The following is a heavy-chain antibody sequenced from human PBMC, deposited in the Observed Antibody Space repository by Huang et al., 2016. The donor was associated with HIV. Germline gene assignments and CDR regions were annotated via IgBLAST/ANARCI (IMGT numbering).Heavy chain of an antibody. D-gene: IGHD3-10*01. V-gene: IGHV3-30*18. J-gene: IGHJ4*02. Sequence: QVQLVESGGSVVQPGKSLRLSCETSGFTFSSYGMHWVRQAPGRGCDWVALISYDGNTKYYIDSVKGRFTISRDNSKNTLSLQMNSLRPEDTAVYFCAKDGRTNFGVFYFNYWGQGTLVTVSS. CDR3: AKDGRTNFGVFYFNY. CDR1: GFTFSSYG. CDR2: ISYDGNTK.